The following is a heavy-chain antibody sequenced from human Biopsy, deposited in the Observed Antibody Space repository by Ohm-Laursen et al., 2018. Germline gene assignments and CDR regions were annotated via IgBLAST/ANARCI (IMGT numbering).Heavy chain of an antibody. CDR3: ARGTGRYYVYGAFDI. J-gene: IGHJ3*02. CDR2: IYTSGSP. D-gene: IGHD1-26*01. CDR1: GDSINNYY. V-gene: IGHV4-4*07. Sequence: GTLSLTCPVSGDSINNYYWSWIRQPAGKGLEWIGRIYTSGSPNYNLSLESRVTMSVDTSKNQFSLNLRSVAAADTAVYYCARGTGRYYVYGAFDIWGQGTVVTVSS.